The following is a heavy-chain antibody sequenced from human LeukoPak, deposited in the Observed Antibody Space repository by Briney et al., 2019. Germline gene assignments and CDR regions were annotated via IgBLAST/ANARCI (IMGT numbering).Heavy chain of an antibody. CDR2: IDYSGST. J-gene: IGHJ4*02. D-gene: IGHD3-10*01. V-gene: IGHV4-39*07. CDR1: GGSISSSRYF. Sequence: SETLSLTCTVSGGSISSSRYFCGWIRQPPGKGLEWIGSIDYSGSTYYNPSLKSRVTISVDTSKNQFSLKLSSVTAADTAVYCCSSGSDGIIDYWGQGTLVTVSS. CDR3: SSGSDGIIDY.